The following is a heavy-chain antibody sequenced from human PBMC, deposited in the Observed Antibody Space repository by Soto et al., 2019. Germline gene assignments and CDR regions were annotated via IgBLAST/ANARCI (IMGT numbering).Heavy chain of an antibody. CDR2: IYYSGST. Sequence: SETLSLTCTVCGGSISTSSYYWGWIRQPPGKGLEWIGSIYYSGSTYYNPSLKSRVTISVDTSKNQFSLKLSSVTAADTAVYYCACSFRGSYYYYGMDVWGQGTTVT. CDR3: ACSFRGSYYYYGMDV. D-gene: IGHD3-10*01. J-gene: IGHJ6*02. CDR1: GGSISTSSYY. V-gene: IGHV4-39*01.